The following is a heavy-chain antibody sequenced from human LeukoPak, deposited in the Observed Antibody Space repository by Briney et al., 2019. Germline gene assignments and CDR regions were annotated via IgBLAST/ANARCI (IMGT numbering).Heavy chain of an antibody. D-gene: IGHD5-18*01. CDR3: ARAQDTASANDFEY. CDR2: ISPNSGGT. J-gene: IGHJ4*02. Sequence: ASVKVSCKASGYTFSDYQIHWVRQAPGQGLEWMGRISPNSGGTNFAQDFQGRVTMTRDASIRTAFMELSRLRSDDTAVYYCARAQDTASANDFEYWGQGTMVTDSS. CDR1: GYTFSDYQ. V-gene: IGHV1-2*06.